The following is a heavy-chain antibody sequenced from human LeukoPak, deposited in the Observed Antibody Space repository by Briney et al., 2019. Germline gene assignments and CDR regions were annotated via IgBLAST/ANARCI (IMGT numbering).Heavy chain of an antibody. D-gene: IGHD2-15*01. J-gene: IGHJ4*02. CDR3: ARDGIDY. Sequence: GGSLRLSCAASGFTFSSYSMNWVRQAPGKGLEWVSSISSSSSYMYYAESVKGRFTISRDDAKNSVYLQMNSLRAEDTAVYYCARDGIDYWGQGTLVTVSS. CDR1: GFTFSSYS. V-gene: IGHV3-21*01. CDR2: ISSSSSYM.